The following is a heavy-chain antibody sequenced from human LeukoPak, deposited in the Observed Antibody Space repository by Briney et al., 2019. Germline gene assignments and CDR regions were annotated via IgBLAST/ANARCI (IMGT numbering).Heavy chain of an antibody. CDR1: GFTFSSYA. CDR3: ATYYYDSSGYYEWYFDY. V-gene: IGHV3-23*01. Sequence: GGSLRLSCAASGFTFSSYAMSWVRQAPGKGLEWVSAISGSGGSTYYADSVKGRFTISRDSSKNTLYLQMNSLRAEDTAVYYCATYYYDSSGYYEWYFDYWGQGTLVTVSS. CDR2: ISGSGGST. D-gene: IGHD3-22*01. J-gene: IGHJ4*02.